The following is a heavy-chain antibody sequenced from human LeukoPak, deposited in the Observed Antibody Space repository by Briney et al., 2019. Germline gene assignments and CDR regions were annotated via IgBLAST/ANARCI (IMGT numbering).Heavy chain of an antibody. CDR2: IYTSGSI. V-gene: IGHV4-4*07. D-gene: IGHD6-13*01. J-gene: IGHJ4*02. CDR3: ARYSSSWAAFDY. CDR1: GGSISSYY. Sequence: SETLSLTCTVSGGSISSYYWSWIRQPAGKGLEWIGRIYTSGSINYNPSLKSRVTMSVDTSKNQFSLKLSSVTAADTAVYYCARYSSSWAAFDYWGQGTLVTVSS.